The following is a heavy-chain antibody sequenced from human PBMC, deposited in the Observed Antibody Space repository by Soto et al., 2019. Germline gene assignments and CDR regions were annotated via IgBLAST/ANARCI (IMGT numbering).Heavy chain of an antibody. CDR3: AKDGAAAGPIPLRWFDP. Sequence: PWWSLRLAFGSPLFTFDDYAMHWLRQAAGRGVEGVAGDNWYSGNIRYADAVKGRFTISTDNAKNSLYLQMNSLGAEATAFYYCAKDGAAAGPIPLRWFDPWGQGTMVTVSS. V-gene: IGHV3-9*01. CDR2: DNWYSGNI. J-gene: IGHJ5*02. D-gene: IGHD6-13*01. CDR1: LFTFDDYA.